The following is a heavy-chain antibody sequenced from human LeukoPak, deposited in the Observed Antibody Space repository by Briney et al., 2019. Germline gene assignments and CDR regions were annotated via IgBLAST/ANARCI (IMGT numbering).Heavy chain of an antibody. Sequence: SQTLSLTCAISGDSVSSNSAAWNWIRQSPSRGFEWLGRTYYRSKWYNDYAVSVKSRITINPDTSKNQFSLRLSSVTPEDTAVYYCARQNNTYHHYNLGWFDPWGQGTLVTVSS. V-gene: IGHV6-1*01. D-gene: IGHD5-24*01. CDR2: TYYRSKWYN. J-gene: IGHJ5*02. CDR1: GDSVSSNSAA. CDR3: ARQNNTYHHYNLGWFDP.